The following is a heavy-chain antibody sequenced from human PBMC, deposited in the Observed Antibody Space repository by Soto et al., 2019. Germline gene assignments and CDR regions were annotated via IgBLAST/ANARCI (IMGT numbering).Heavy chain of an antibody. CDR3: IKESNPGGLDY. CDR1: GFTVSSNY. CDR2: IYSGGST. V-gene: IGHV3-53*05. D-gene: IGHD4-4*01. Sequence: PGGSLRLSCAASGFTVSSNYMSWVRQAPGKGLEWVSVIYSGGSTYYADSVRGRFTISRENAKNSLYLQMNSLRVEDTALYYCIKESNPGGLDYWGQGTLVTVSS. J-gene: IGHJ4*02.